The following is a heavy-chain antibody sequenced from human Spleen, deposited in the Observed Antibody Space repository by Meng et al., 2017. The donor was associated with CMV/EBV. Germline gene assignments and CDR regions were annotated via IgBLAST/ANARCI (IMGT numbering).Heavy chain of an antibody. D-gene: IGHD2-2*01. J-gene: IGHJ4*02. Sequence: GSLRLSCSVSGGSISSSSYYWGWIRQPPGKGLEWIGSLYQSGSTFYNPSLKSRVTISVDTSKNHFSLKLSSVTAADTAVYYCARRVPAATFDYWGQGTLVTVS. CDR1: GGSISSSSYY. CDR3: ARRVPAATFDY. V-gene: IGHV4-39*07. CDR2: LYQSGST.